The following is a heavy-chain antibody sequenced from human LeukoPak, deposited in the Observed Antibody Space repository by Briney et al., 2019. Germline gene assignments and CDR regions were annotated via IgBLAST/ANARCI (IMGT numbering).Heavy chain of an antibody. CDR2: INPNSGGA. D-gene: IGHD2-21*02. V-gene: IGHV1-2*02. CDR1: GYTFTGYY. CDR3: ARARIVVVTAIPDY. J-gene: IGHJ4*02. Sequence: ASVKVSCKASGYTFTGYYMHWVRQAPGQGLEWMGWINPNSGGANYAQKFQGRVTMTRDTSISTAYMELSRLRSDDTAVYYCARARIVVVTAIPDYWGQGTLVTVSS.